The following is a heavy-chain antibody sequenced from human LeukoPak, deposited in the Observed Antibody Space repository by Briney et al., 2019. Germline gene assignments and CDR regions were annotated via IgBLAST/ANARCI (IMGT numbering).Heavy chain of an antibody. CDR3: ARVSTVVTPVSYFDY. J-gene: IGHJ4*02. Sequence: ASVKVSCKSSGYTFTGYYMHWVRQAPGQGLEWMGWINPNSGGTNYAQKFHGRVTMTRDTSISPAYMELSRLRSDDTAVYYCARVSTVVTPVSYFDYWGQGTLVTVSS. V-gene: IGHV1-2*02. CDR1: GYTFTGYY. D-gene: IGHD4-23*01. CDR2: INPNSGGT.